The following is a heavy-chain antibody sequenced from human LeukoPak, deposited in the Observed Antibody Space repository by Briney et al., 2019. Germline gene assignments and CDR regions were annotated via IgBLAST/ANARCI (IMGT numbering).Heavy chain of an antibody. Sequence: GGSLRLSCAASGFSVSTNYMSWVRQAPGKGLEWVSVIYSGGSTYYADSVKGRFTISRDNSKNTLYLQMNSLRAEDTAVYYCARDLTTVTETYYYYYYGMAVWGKGTTVTVSS. J-gene: IGHJ6*04. CDR2: IYSGGST. CDR3: ARDLTTVTETYYYYYYGMAV. CDR1: GFSVSTNY. D-gene: IGHD4-17*01. V-gene: IGHV3-66*02.